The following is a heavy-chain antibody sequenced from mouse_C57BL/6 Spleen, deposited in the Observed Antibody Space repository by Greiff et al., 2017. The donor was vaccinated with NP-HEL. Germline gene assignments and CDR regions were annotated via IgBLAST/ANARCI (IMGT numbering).Heavy chain of an antibody. CDR3: AREGVVYFDY. V-gene: IGHV5-16*01. CDR1: GFTFSDYY. D-gene: IGHD1-1*02. J-gene: IGHJ2*01. CDR2: INYDGSST. Sequence: EVQRVESEGGLVQPGSSMKLSCTASGFTFSDYYMAWVRQVPEKGLEWVANINYDGSSTYYLDSLKSRFIISRDNAKNILYLQMSSLKSEDTATYYCAREGVVYFDYWGQGTTLTVSS.